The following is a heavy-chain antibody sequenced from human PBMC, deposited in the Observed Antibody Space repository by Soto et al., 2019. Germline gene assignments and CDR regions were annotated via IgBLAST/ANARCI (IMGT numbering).Heavy chain of an antibody. CDR1: GASISIGFYY. V-gene: IGHV4-31*03. J-gene: IGHJ3*01. Sequence: QVKLQESGPGLVRPSETLSVTCTASGASISIGFYYRSWFRQQPGRGLEWIGHISDSGNISCTPSIKSGVTIREDSSKNQLSLRLASVTAADTAVYSCARAYRRSIHAFDVWGQGTVVSVSS. CDR3: ARAYRRSIHAFDV. CDR2: ISDSGNI. D-gene: IGHD1-26*01.